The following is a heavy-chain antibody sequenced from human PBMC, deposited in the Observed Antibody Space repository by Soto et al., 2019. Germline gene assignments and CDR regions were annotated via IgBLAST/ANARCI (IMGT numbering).Heavy chain of an antibody. J-gene: IGHJ4*02. D-gene: IGHD5-18*01. CDR1: GFTVSSNY. Sequence: EVQLVESGGGLVQPGGSLRVSCAASGFTVSSNYMSWVRQAPGKGLEWVSVIYSGGTTYYADSVKGRFTISRDNSRNTLYLQMNSLRAEDTAVYYGVRKTGWDTPMVHWGQGTLVTVSS. CDR3: VRKTGWDTPMVH. CDR2: IYSGGTT. V-gene: IGHV3-66*01.